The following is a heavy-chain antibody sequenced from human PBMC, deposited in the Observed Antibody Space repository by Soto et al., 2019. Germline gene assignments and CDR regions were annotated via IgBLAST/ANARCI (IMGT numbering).Heavy chain of an antibody. CDR3: ARGPPYGDYFDS. Sequence: QLQESGPGLVEPSGTLSLTCAVSGGSIVSTNWWTWVRQPPGKGLEWIGEIYHIGSTNYSPSPKRRVTISVDKANNQFSLKLTSVAAADTAVYYCARGPPYGDYFDSWGQGILVNVSS. CDR1: GGSIVSTNW. D-gene: IGHD4-17*01. CDR2: IYHIGST. J-gene: IGHJ4*02. V-gene: IGHV4-4*02.